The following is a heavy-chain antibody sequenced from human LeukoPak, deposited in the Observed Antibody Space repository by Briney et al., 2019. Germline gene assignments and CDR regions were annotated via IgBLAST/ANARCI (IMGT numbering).Heavy chain of an antibody. J-gene: IGHJ4*02. V-gene: IGHV4-38-2*02. CDR1: GYSISSGYY. D-gene: IGHD6-6*01. Sequence: SETLSLTCTVSGYSISSGYYWGWIRQPPGKGLEWIGSIYHSGSTYYNPSLKSRVTISVDTSKNQFSLKLSSVTAADTAVYYCARARLTRDFDCWGQGTLVTVSS. CDR2: IYHSGST. CDR3: ARARLTRDFDC.